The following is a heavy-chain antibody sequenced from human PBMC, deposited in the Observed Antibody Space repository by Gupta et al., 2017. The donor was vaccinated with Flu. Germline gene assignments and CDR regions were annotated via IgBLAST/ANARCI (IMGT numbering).Heavy chain of an antibody. CDR2: ISWNSGSI. D-gene: IGHD2-2*01. V-gene: IGHV3-9*01. CDR3: AKDIGYQLLLGFFDY. J-gene: IGHJ4*02. Sequence: EVQLVESGGGLVQPGRSLRLSCAASGFTFDDYAMTWVRQAPGKGLEWVSGISWNSGSIGYADSVKGRFTISRDNAKNSLYLQMNSLRAEDTALYYCAKDIGYQLLLGFFDYWGQGTLVTVSS. CDR1: GFTFDDYA.